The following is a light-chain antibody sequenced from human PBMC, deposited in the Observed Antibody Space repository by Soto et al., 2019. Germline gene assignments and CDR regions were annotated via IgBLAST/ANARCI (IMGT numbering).Light chain of an antibody. CDR1: HGIRND. Sequence: AIQRTQSPSSLSASVGDRVTITCRASHGIRNDLGWYQQKPGKAPKLLIYAASSLQSGVPSRFSGSGSGTDFTLTISSLQPEDFATYYCLQDYNYPRTFGQGTKVDIK. CDR2: AAS. V-gene: IGKV1-6*01. CDR3: LQDYNYPRT. J-gene: IGKJ1*01.